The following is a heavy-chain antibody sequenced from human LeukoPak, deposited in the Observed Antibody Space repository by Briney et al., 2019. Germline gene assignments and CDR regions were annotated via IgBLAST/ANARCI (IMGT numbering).Heavy chain of an antibody. CDR3: AKDDDWGRFKD. CDR2: ISGTGSTT. J-gene: IGHJ1*01. CDR1: GFTFSTSG. V-gene: IGHV3-23*01. Sequence: GGSLRLSCVASGFTFSTSGMSWVRQAPGKGLEWVSTISGTGSTTYYADSVKGRFTISRENSKNTVSLQMNSLRGEDTAVYYCAKDDDWGRFKDWGQGTLVTVSS. D-gene: IGHD3-16*01.